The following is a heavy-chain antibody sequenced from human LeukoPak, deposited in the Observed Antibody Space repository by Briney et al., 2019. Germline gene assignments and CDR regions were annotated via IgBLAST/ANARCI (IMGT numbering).Heavy chain of an antibody. Sequence: ASVKVSCKASGYTFTGYYMHWVRQAPGQGLEWMGWISAYNGNTNYAQKLQGRVTMTTDTSTSTAYMELRSLRSDDTAVYYCARDSFIAVAWYDYWGQGTLVTVSS. D-gene: IGHD6-19*01. CDR3: ARDSFIAVAWYDY. CDR2: ISAYNGNT. J-gene: IGHJ4*02. CDR1: GYTFTGYY. V-gene: IGHV1-18*04.